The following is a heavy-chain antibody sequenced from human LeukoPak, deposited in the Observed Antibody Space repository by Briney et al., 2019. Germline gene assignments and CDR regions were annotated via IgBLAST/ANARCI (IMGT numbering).Heavy chain of an antibody. CDR3: ARLGPHLDY. D-gene: IGHD7-27*01. CDR2: NSHSGPT. J-gene: IGHJ4*02. CDR1: GGSISSGGYS. V-gene: IGHV4-30-2*01. Sequence: PSETLSLTCAVSGGSISSGGYSWSWIRQPPGKGLEWIGSNSHSGPTYYTSSLKSRVTISIDRSRNQFSLKLTSVTAADTAVYYCARLGPHLDYWGQGTLVTVSS.